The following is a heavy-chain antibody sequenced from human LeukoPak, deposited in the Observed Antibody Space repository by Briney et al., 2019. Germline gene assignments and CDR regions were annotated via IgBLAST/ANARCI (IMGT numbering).Heavy chain of an antibody. CDR1: GYSISSGYY. V-gene: IGHV4-38-2*02. J-gene: IGHJ6*03. CDR3: AGQRYCSGGSCPRDYYYYMDV. Sequence: SETLSLTCTVSGYSISSGYYWGWIRQPPGKGLEWIGSIYHSGSTYYNPSLKSRVTISVDTSKNQFSLKLSSVTAADTAVYYCAGQRYCSGGSCPRDYYYYMDVWGKGTTVTISS. D-gene: IGHD2-15*01. CDR2: IYHSGST.